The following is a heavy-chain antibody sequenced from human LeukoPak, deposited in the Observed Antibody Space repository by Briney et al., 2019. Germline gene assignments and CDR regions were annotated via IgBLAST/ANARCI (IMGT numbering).Heavy chain of an antibody. Sequence: SVKVSCKASGRTFSSYAISWVRQAPGQGLEWMGRIIPIFGTANYAQKFQGRVTITTDESTSTAYMELSSLRSEDTAVYYCAREAPPTITYGSGNRPFDPWGQGTLVTVSS. D-gene: IGHD3-10*01. CDR3: AREAPPTITYGSGNRPFDP. CDR1: GRTFSSYA. J-gene: IGHJ5*02. V-gene: IGHV1-69*05. CDR2: IIPIFGTA.